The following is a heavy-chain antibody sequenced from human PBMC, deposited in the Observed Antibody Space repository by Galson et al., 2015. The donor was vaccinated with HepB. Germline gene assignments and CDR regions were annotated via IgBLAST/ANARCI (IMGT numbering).Heavy chain of an antibody. Sequence: SLRLSCAASGFIVRTSYMSWVRQAPGKGLEWVSTIYSGGHGYYTDSVKGRFSISRDTNKNTIYLQMNNLGADDTAVYYCASPFCIDGNCYPLWHWGQGTPGTVSS. V-gene: IGHV3-53*01. CDR3: ASPFCIDGNCYPLWH. CDR1: GFIVRTSY. CDR2: IYSGGHG. J-gene: IGHJ4*02. D-gene: IGHD2-15*01.